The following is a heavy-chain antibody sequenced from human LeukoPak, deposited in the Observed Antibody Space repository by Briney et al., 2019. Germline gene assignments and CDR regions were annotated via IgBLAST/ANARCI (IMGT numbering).Heavy chain of an antibody. CDR3: ARGTIFGVVPYYYYMDV. D-gene: IGHD3-3*01. CDR1: GGTFSSYA. Sequence: SLKVSCKASGGTFSSYAISWVRQAPGQGLEWMGRIIPIFGTANYAQKFQGRVTITTEESTRTAYMKLSSLRSEDTAVHYCARGTIFGVVPYYYYMDVWGKGTTVTVSS. J-gene: IGHJ6*03. V-gene: IGHV1-69*05. CDR2: IIPIFGTA.